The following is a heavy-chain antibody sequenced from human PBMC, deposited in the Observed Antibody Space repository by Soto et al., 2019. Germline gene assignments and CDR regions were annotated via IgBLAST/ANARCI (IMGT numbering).Heavy chain of an antibody. CDR2: ISYDGTYK. CDR3: AKDMKYHPRSWPLY. J-gene: IGHJ4*02. D-gene: IGHD6-13*01. Sequence: PGGSLRLSSAASESSFSSYGIHWVRHVLGKKLVWVAVISYDGTYKHYADSVKGRFTFSRDNSKNTVYLQMNSLRAEEKAVYYCAKDMKYHPRSWPLYWDPGTL. V-gene: IGHV3-30*18. CDR1: ESSFSSYG.